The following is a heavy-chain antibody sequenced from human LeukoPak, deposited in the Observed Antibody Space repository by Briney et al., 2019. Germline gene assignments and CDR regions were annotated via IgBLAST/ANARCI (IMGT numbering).Heavy chain of an antibody. CDR3: AKDRKLWFGEPDY. CDR2: ISSSSSYI. J-gene: IGHJ4*02. CDR1: GFTFSSYS. V-gene: IGHV3-21*04. D-gene: IGHD3-10*01. Sequence: GGSLRLSCAASGFTFSSYSMNWVRQAPGKGLEWVSSISSSSSYIYYADSVKGRFTISRDNAKNSLYLQMNSLRAEDTAVYYCAKDRKLWFGEPDYWGQGTLVTVSS.